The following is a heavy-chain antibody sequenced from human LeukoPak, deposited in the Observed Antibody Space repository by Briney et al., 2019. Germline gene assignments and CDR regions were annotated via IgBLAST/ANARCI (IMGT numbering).Heavy chain of an antibody. V-gene: IGHV3-33*07. CDR2: IRFDGTEE. CDR3: ATRSSGSYYY. D-gene: IGHD3-10*01. CDR1: GFTFSNYG. Sequence: GGSLRLSCAASGFTFSNYGMCWLRHAPGKGLEWVATIRFDGTEEYYADSVKGRFAISRDNSRNTLYLQMSSLRAEDTAVYYCATRSSGSYYYWGQGILVTVSS. J-gene: IGHJ4*02.